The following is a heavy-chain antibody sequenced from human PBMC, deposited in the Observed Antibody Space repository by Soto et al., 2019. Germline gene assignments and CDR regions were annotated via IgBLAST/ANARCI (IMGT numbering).Heavy chain of an antibody. CDR3: ARRPGSWSEGYYYYYMDV. CDR1: GYTFTSYG. Sequence: ASVKVSCKASGYTFTSYGISWVRQAPGQGLEWMGWISAYNGNTNYAQKLQGRVTMTTDTSTSTAYMELRSLRSDDTAVYYCARRPGSWSEGYYYYYMDVWGKGTTVTVSS. CDR2: ISAYNGNT. D-gene: IGHD6-13*01. V-gene: IGHV1-18*01. J-gene: IGHJ6*03.